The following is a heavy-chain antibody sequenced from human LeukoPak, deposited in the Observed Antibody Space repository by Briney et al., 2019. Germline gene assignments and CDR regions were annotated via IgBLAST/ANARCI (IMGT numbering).Heavy chain of an antibody. Sequence: ASVKVSCKVSGYSLTELSMQWVRQAPGKGLEWMGGFDSEDGETIYAEKFQGRVTMTEDTSTDTAYMELSRLRSEDTAVYYCAADRADFDSSGYALDYWGQGTLVTVSS. V-gene: IGHV1-24*01. CDR3: AADRADFDSSGYALDY. D-gene: IGHD3-22*01. CDR2: FDSEDGET. J-gene: IGHJ4*02. CDR1: GYSLTELS.